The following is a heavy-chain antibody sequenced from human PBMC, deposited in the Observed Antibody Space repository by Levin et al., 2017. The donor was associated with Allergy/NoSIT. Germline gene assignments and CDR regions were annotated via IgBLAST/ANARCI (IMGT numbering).Heavy chain of an antibody. CDR1: GGSVSSGTYY. Sequence: SETLSLTCSVSGGSVSSGTYYWSWIRRPPGKGLEWIGYINYRGVTKYNPSLKSRVTISVDTSKNEFSLKVTSVTAAETAGYYCARNRIIVSGGNDYYYGMDVWGQGTTVTVSS. J-gene: IGHJ6*02. D-gene: IGHD5/OR15-5a*01. V-gene: IGHV4-61*01. CDR2: INYRGVT. CDR3: ARNRIIVSGGNDYYYGMDV.